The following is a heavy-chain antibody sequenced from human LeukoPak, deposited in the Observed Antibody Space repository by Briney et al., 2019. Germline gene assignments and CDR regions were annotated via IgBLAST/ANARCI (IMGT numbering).Heavy chain of an antibody. J-gene: IGHJ4*02. Sequence: SETLSLTCAVSGGSISSGGYSWSWIRQPPGKGPEWIGYIYHSGSTYYNPSLKSRVTISVDRSKNQFSLKLSSVTAADTAVYYCARFKFVPGDYYFDSWGQGTLITVSS. CDR2: IYHSGST. CDR1: GGSISSGGYS. D-gene: IGHD6-6*01. CDR3: ARFKFVPGDYYFDS. V-gene: IGHV4-30-2*01.